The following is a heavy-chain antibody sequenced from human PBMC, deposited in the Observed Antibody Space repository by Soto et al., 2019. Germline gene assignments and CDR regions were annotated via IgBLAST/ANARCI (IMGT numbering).Heavy chain of an antibody. CDR1: GFTFSSYA. CDR3: ALNYDFWSGYYTDGDYFDY. Sequence: GGSLRLSCAASGFTFSSYAMSWVRQAPGKGLEWVSAISGSGGSTYYADSVKGRFTISRDNSKNTLYLQMNSLRAEDTAVYYCALNYDFWSGYYTDGDYFDYWGQGTLVTVS. V-gene: IGHV3-23*01. CDR2: ISGSGGST. D-gene: IGHD3-3*01. J-gene: IGHJ4*02.